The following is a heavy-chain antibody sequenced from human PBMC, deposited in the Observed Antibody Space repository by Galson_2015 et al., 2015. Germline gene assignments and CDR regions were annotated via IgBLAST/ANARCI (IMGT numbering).Heavy chain of an antibody. V-gene: IGHV3-53*01. CDR3: ARIHSGSYCDY. Sequence: SLRLSCAASGLTVSSNYMSWVRQAPGKGLEWVSVLYSGGTTYYADSVKGRFTISRDNSKNTPYLQMNSLRAEDTAVYYCARIHSGSYCDYWGQGTPVTVSS. CDR2: LYSGGTT. J-gene: IGHJ4*02. CDR1: GLTVSSNY. D-gene: IGHD1-26*01.